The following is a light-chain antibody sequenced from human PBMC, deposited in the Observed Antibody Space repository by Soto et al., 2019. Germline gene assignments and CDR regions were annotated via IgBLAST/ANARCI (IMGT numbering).Light chain of an antibody. CDR1: SSNIGDNT. CDR3: ASWDGSLGVV. CDR2: SSD. V-gene: IGLV1-44*01. J-gene: IGLJ2*01. Sequence: QSVLTQPPSASGTPGQRVTISCSGSSSNIGDNTVNWYRQFPGTVPKLLIYSSDHRPSGVPDRFSGSKSGTSASLAISGLQYEDEANYYCASWDGSLGVVFGGGTKVTVL.